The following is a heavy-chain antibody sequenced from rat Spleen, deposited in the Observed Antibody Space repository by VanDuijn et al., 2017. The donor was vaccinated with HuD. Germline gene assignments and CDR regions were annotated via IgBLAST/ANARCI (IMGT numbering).Heavy chain of an antibody. CDR3: ARVPFDY. V-gene: IGHV2S12*01. CDR1: GFSLTKNG. CDR2: IANNGST. Sequence: QVHLKESGPGLVQPSQTLSLTCTVSGFSLTKNGVVWIRQPPGKGLEWIAAIANNGSTYYNSPLKSRLSISRDTSKSQVFLKMDSLQTEDTAIYFCARVPFDYWGQGVMVTVSS. J-gene: IGHJ2*01.